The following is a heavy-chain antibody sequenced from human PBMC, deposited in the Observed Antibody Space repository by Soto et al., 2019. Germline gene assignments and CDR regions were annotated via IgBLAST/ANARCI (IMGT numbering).Heavy chain of an antibody. CDR3: AKVRYSSPMGYYYGMDV. CDR2: IIPIFGTA. CDR1: RVAFSKFI. Sequence: QAQLEQSGGEVKKPGSSVKVSCKASRVAFSKFIVTWVRQAPGLGLEWVGGIIPIFGTANYAQKFQGRVTITAAESTSTSYMEVNNLRSEDTAVYYCAKVRYSSPMGYYYGMDVWGPGTTVTVSS. J-gene: IGHJ6*02. V-gene: IGHV1-69*01. D-gene: IGHD6-19*01.